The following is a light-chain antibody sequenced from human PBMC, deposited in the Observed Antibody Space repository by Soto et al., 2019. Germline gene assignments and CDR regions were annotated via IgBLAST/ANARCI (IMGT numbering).Light chain of an antibody. CDR3: LLYYGGAQHL. CDR2: STS. J-gene: IGLJ2*01. V-gene: IGLV7-43*01. CDR1: TGAVTSGYY. Sequence: QAVVTQDPSLTVSPGGTVTLTCASSTGAVTSGYYPNWFQQKPGQAPRALIYSTSNKNSWTPARFSGSLLGGKAALTLSGVQPEDEAEYYCLLYYGGAQHLFGGGTKLTVL.